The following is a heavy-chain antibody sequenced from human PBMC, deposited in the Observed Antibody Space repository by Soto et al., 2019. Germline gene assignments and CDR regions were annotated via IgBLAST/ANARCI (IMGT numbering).Heavy chain of an antibody. J-gene: IGHJ4*02. CDR2: ISSSSTYT. V-gene: IGHV3-11*05. Sequence: QVPLVESGGGLVQPGGSLRLSCATSGFTFSDYYMSWIRQAPGKGLEWVSYISSSSTYTNYAVSVKGRFTISRDNAEYSLYLQMHSLRAEDTAVYYCASHYFGQNCLDCWGQGTLVTVSS. CDR3: ASHYFGQNCLDC. CDR1: GFTFSDYY. D-gene: IGHD3-10*01.